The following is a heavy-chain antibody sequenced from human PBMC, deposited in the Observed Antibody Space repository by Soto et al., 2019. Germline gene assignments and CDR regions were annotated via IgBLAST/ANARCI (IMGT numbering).Heavy chain of an antibody. J-gene: IGHJ4*02. CDR1: GDTFTTYD. Sequence: SVKVSCKASGDTFTTYDINWVRQATGHGLERMGWINPNSGNIGYAQRFQGRVTMTRDTAIRTAYMEVSSLRSDDTAVYYCARGRASGSYYLLDYWGQGTLVTVSS. D-gene: IGHD3-10*01. CDR3: ARGRASGSYYLLDY. V-gene: IGHV1-8*01. CDR2: INPNSGNI.